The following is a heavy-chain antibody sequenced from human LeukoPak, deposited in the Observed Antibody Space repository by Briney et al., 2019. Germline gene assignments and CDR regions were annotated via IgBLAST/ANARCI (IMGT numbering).Heavy chain of an antibody. J-gene: IGHJ4*02. CDR2: IKQDGSEK. CDR3: ARKSPEGYYYDSSGYPEYYFDY. Sequence: PGGSLRLSCAASGFTFSSYWMSWVRQAPGKGLEWVANIKQDGSEKYYVDSVKGRFTISRDNAKNSLYLRMNSLRAEDTAVYYCARKSPEGYYYDSSGYPEYYFDYWGQGTLVTVSS. CDR1: GFTFSSYW. V-gene: IGHV3-7*01. D-gene: IGHD3-22*01.